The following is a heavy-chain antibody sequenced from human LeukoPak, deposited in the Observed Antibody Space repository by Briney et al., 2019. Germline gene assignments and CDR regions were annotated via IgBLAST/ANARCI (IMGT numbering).Heavy chain of an antibody. J-gene: IGHJ4*02. CDR2: INTDGSST. V-gene: IGHV3-74*01. Sequence: GGSLRLSCAASGFTFSSYWMYWVRQAPGKGLVWVSRINTDGSSTSYADSVKGRFTISRDNAKNTLYLQMNSLKAEDTAVYYCARVAVPQPRYYFDYWGQGTLVTVFS. CDR3: ARVAVPQPRYYFDY. D-gene: IGHD5-18*01. CDR1: GFTFSSYW.